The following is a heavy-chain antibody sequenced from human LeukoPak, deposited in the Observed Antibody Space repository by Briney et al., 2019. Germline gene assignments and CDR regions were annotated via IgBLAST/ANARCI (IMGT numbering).Heavy chain of an antibody. CDR3: AREVPGRYDLGAFDI. J-gene: IGHJ3*02. CDR2: IYYSGST. Sequence: SETLSLTCTVSGGSISSGGYYWGWIRQHPGKGLEWIGYIYYSGSTYYNPSLKSRVTISVDTSKNQFSLKLSSVTAADTAVYYCAREVPGRYDLGAFDIWGQGTMVTVSS. V-gene: IGHV4-31*03. CDR1: GGSISSGGYY. D-gene: IGHD3/OR15-3a*01.